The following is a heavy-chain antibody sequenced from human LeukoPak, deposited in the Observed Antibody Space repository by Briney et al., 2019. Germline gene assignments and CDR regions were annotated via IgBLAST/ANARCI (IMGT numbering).Heavy chain of an antibody. J-gene: IGHJ3*02. Sequence: PGGSLRLSCAASGFTFSHFGMHWIRQAPGKGLEWVAVIFYNGGNKYYGDSVKGRFTISRDNSKNTHDLQMNSLRAEDTAVYYCAREKTLLWFGDHTVLAFDIWGQGTMVTVSS. D-gene: IGHD3-10*01. CDR2: IFYNGGNK. V-gene: IGHV3-33*01. CDR3: AREKTLLWFGDHTVLAFDI. CDR1: GFTFSHFG.